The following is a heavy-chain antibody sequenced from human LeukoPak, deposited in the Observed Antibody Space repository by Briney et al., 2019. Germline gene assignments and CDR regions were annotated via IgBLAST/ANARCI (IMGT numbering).Heavy chain of an antibody. CDR3: ATRAVAAPY. Sequence: PGGSLRLSCAASGFTFDDYAMHWVRQAPGKGLEWVSGISWNSGSIGYADSVKGRFTISRDSSKNTLYLQMNSLRVEDTAVYYCATRAVAAPYWGQGTLVTVSS. V-gene: IGHV3-9*01. J-gene: IGHJ4*02. D-gene: IGHD6-19*01. CDR1: GFTFDDYA. CDR2: ISWNSGSI.